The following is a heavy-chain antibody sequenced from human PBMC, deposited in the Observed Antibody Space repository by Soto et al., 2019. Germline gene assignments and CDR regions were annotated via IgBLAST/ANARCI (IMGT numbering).Heavy chain of an antibody. Sequence: SETLSLTCTVSRGSMNNYYWSWIRQPPGKGLEWIGYIYYSGSTNYNPSLKSRVTISVDTSKNQFSLKLSSVTAADAAVYYCTGGPMGYDSWGQGTLVTVSS. CDR2: IYYSGST. V-gene: IGHV4-59*01. CDR1: RGSMNNYY. J-gene: IGHJ4*02. D-gene: IGHD3-16*01. CDR3: TGGPMGYDS.